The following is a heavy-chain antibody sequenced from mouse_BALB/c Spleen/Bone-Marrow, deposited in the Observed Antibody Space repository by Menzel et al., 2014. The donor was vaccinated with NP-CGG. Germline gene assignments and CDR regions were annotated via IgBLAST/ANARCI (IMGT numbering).Heavy chain of an antibody. CDR3: GRAFAY. CDR1: GYTFTDYV. J-gene: IGHJ3*01. V-gene: IGHV1-77*01. D-gene: IGHD3-3*01. Sequence: VQLQQSGPELVKPGASVKMSCKASGYTFTDYVISWVKQRTGQGLEWIGEIYPGSGSTYYNGKFKGKATLTADKSSNTAYMQLSSLTSEDSAVYFCGRAFAYWGQGTLVTVSA. CDR2: IYPGSGST.